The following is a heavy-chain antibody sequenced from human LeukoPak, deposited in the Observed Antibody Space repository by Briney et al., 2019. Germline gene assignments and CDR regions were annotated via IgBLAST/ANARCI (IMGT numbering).Heavy chain of an antibody. CDR2: ISGSGGST. CDR1: GFTFSSYA. D-gene: IGHD6-19*01. CDR3: AKGQYSSGWYYYGMDV. Sequence: GGSLRLSCAASGFTFSSYAMSWVRQAPGKGLEWVSAISGSGGSTYYADSVKGRFTISRDNSKNTLYLQMNSLRAEDTAVYYCAKGQYSSGWYYYGMDVWGQGTMVTVSS. J-gene: IGHJ6*02. V-gene: IGHV3-23*01.